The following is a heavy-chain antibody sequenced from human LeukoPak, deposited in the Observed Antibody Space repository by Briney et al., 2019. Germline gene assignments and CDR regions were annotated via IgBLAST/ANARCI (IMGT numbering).Heavy chain of an antibody. CDR3: ARDMFPGSSGVVIKNMDI. J-gene: IGHJ6*03. V-gene: IGHV3-7*01. CDR1: GFTFSSYW. Sequence: GGSLRLSCAASGFTFSSYWMSGVRQAPGKGVEWVANIKQDGSEKYYVDSVKGRFTISRDNAKNSLYLQMNSLRAEDTAVYYCARDMFPGSSGVVIKNMDIWGKGTTVTVSS. CDR2: IKQDGSEK. D-gene: IGHD3-3*01.